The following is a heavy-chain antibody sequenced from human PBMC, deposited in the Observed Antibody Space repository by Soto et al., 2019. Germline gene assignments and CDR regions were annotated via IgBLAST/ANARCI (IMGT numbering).Heavy chain of an antibody. J-gene: IGHJ4*02. V-gene: IGHV3-23*01. CDR3: AEVHLRLDYFDY. Sequence: EVQLLESGGGLVQPGGSLRLSCAASGFTFSNYAMNWVRQAPGKGLEWVSAISGSGSTYYADSLKGRFTISRDNSKNTLYLQMNSLRAEDTAVYYCAEVHLRLDYFDYWGPGTLVTVSS. CDR1: GFTFSNYA. D-gene: IGHD5-12*01. CDR2: ISGSGST.